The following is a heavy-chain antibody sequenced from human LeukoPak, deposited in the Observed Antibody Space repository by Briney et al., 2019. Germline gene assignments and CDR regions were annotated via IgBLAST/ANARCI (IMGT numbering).Heavy chain of an antibody. Sequence: ASVKVSCKASGYAFTGYYMHWVRQAPGQGLGWMGRINPNSGGTNYAQKFQGRVTMTRDTSISTAYMELSRLRSDDTAVYYCARDWGGIAAAGIDDYWGQGTLVTVSS. CDR2: INPNSGGT. CDR1: GYAFTGYY. V-gene: IGHV1-2*06. CDR3: ARDWGGIAAAGIDDY. J-gene: IGHJ4*02. D-gene: IGHD6-13*01.